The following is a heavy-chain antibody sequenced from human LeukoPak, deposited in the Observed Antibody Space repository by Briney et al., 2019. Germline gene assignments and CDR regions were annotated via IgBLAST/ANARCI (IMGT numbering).Heavy chain of an antibody. D-gene: IGHD3-22*01. CDR1: GITFSNYW. CDR2: IKQIGSDK. V-gene: IGHV3-7*01. CDR3: ATQSGPYYYDGSGLFDY. Sequence: TRGSLRLSCAASGITFSNYWMSWVRQAPGKGLEWVANIKQIGSDKNYVDSVKGRFTISRDNAKNSLYLQMNSLRADDTAVYYCATQSGPYYYDGSGLFDYWGQGILVTVSS. J-gene: IGHJ4*02.